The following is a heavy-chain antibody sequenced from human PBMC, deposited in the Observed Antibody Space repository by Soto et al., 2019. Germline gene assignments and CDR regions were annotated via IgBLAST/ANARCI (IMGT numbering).Heavy chain of an antibody. Sequence: QVQLQQWGAGLLKPSETLSLTCAVYGGSFSDYYWSWIRQPPGKGLDWIGEINYSGSTNYNPSLKSRVTISVDTSKSQFSLELSYVTAADTAVYYCARGGGNSGYYYSSWGQGTLVTVSS. D-gene: IGHD3-22*01. CDR2: INYSGST. CDR1: GGSFSDYY. CDR3: ARGGGNSGYYYSS. V-gene: IGHV4-34*01. J-gene: IGHJ5*02.